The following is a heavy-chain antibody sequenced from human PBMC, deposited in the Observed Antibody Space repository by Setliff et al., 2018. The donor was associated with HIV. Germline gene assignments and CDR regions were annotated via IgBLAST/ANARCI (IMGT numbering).Heavy chain of an antibody. D-gene: IGHD6-6*01. CDR3: VRVTSSSTGYNYYYGMDV. CDR2: IIPIFGTT. Sequence: ASVKVSCKASGGTFRNYGISWVRQAPGQGLEWMGWIIPIFGTTNYAQKFQGRVTITADESTTTAYMELSSLRSEDTAVYYCVRVTSSSTGYNYYYGMDVWGQGTKVTVSS. V-gene: IGHV1-69*13. J-gene: IGHJ6*02. CDR1: GGTFRNYG.